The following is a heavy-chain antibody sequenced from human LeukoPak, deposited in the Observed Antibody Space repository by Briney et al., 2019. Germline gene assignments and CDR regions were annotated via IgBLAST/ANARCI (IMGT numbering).Heavy chain of an antibody. CDR1: GFTVSSNY. D-gene: IGHD6-13*01. CDR3: ALAAAGILAFDI. CDR2: IYSGGST. J-gene: IGHJ3*02. Sequence: GGSLRLSCAASGFTVSSNYMSWVRQAPGKGLEWVSVIYSGGSTYYADSVKGRFTISRDNSKNTLYLQINSLRAEDTAVFYCALAAAGILAFDIWGQGTMVTVSS. V-gene: IGHV3-66*02.